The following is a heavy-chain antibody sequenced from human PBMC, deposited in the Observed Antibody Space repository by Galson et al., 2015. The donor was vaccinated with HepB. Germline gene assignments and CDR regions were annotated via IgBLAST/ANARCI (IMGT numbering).Heavy chain of an antibody. V-gene: IGHV3-30-3*01. J-gene: IGHJ6*02. CDR1: GFTFSSYA. Sequence: SLRLSCAASGFTFSSYAMHWVRQAPGKGLEWVAVISYDGSNKYYADSGKGRFTISRDNSKNTLYLQMNSLRAEDTAVYYCASGYCYYGMDVWGQGTTVTVSS. CDR3: ASGYCYYGMDV. CDR2: ISYDGSNK.